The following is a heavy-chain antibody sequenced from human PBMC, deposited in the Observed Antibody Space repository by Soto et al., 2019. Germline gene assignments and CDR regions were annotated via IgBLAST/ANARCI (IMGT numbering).Heavy chain of an antibody. J-gene: IGHJ4*02. Sequence: PWGSLRVSCAASGFTFSSYEMNWVRQAPGKGLEWESYISSSGRTVYYADSVKVRFIISRDNAQNSVYLQMNSLRGEDTAVYYSARFGEQLVRLHYWGQGTLVTVSS. CDR3: ARFGEQLVRLHY. CDR2: ISSSGRTV. D-gene: IGHD6-6*01. CDR1: GFTFSSYE. V-gene: IGHV3-48*03.